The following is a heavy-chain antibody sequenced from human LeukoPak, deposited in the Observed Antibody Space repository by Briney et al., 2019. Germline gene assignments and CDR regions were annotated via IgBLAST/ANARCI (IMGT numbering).Heavy chain of an antibody. Sequence: ASVKVSCKASGYTFTGYYMHWVRQAPGQGLEWMGWINPNSGGTNYAQKFQGRVTMTRDTSISTAYMELSRLRSDDTAVYYCTRDDYGDYDSDYYGMDVWGQGTTVTVSS. D-gene: IGHD4-17*01. CDR3: TRDDYGDYDSDYYGMDV. CDR1: GYTFTGYY. J-gene: IGHJ6*02. V-gene: IGHV1-2*02. CDR2: INPNSGGT.